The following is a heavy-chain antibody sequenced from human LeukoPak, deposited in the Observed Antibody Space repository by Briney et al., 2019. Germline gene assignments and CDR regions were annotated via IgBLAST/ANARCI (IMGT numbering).Heavy chain of an antibody. Sequence: SETLSLTCTVSGGSISSGGYYWSWLRQHPGKGLEWIGYIYYSGSTYYNPSLKSRVTISVDTSKNQFSLKLSSVTAADTAVYYCARGPDDYGDYGGDYWGQGTLVTVSS. CDR3: ARGPDDYGDYGGDY. D-gene: IGHD4-17*01. J-gene: IGHJ4*02. CDR2: IYYSGST. V-gene: IGHV4-31*03. CDR1: GGSISSGGYY.